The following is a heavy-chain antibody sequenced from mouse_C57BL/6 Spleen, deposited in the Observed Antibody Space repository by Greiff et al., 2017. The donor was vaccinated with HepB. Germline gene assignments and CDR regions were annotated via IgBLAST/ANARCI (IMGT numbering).Heavy chain of an antibody. CDR2: INPYNGDT. J-gene: IGHJ1*03. Sequence: VQLQQSGPELVKPGDSVKISCKASGYSFTGYFMNWVMQSHGKSLEWIGRINPYNGDTFYNQKFKGKATLTVEKSSSTAHMELRSLTSEDSAVYYCARRGYYGSSYWYFDVWGTGTTVTVSS. CDR1: GYSFTGYF. CDR3: ARRGYYGSSYWYFDV. V-gene: IGHV1-20*01. D-gene: IGHD1-1*01.